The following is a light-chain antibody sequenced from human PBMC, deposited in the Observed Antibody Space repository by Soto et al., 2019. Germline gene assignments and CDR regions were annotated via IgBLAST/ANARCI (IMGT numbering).Light chain of an antibody. J-gene: IGLJ2*01. CDR3: CSYAWSQV. Sequence: QSVLTQPASVSGSPGQWITISCTGTSSDVESYNLVSWYQQPAGKAPKLMIYEGSKRPSGVANCFSGSKSGNTASLTISGLQAEDDADYYCCSYAWSQVFGGGTKLTVL. CDR1: SSDVESYNL. CDR2: EGS. V-gene: IGLV2-23*01.